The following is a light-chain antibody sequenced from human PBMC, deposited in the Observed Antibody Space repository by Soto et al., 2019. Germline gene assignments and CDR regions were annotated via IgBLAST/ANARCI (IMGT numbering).Light chain of an antibody. J-gene: IGLJ1*01. CDR3: SSYTSSSTLDV. CDR1: SSDVGGYNY. CDR2: EVS. V-gene: IGLV2-14*01. Sequence: QSALTQPASVSGSPGQSITISCTGTSSDVGGYNYVSWYQQHPGKAPKLMIYEVSNRPSGVSNRFSGSKSGNTASLTISGLQAEDEAYYYGSSYTSSSTLDVFGTGTKLTVL.